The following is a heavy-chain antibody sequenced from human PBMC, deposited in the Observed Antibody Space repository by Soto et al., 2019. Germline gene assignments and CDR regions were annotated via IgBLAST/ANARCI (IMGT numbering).Heavy chain of an antibody. CDR2: ISGSGGST. Sequence: PGGSLRLSCAASGFTFSSYAMSWVRQAPGKGLEWVSAISGSGGSTYYADSVKGRFTISRDNSKNTLYLQMNSLRAEDTAVYYCSYGIKYCRGGSGYSFYYYGMDVWGQGTTVTVSS. CDR3: SYGIKYCRGGSGYSFYYYGMDV. V-gene: IGHV3-23*01. D-gene: IGHD2-15*01. J-gene: IGHJ6*02. CDR1: GFTFSSYA.